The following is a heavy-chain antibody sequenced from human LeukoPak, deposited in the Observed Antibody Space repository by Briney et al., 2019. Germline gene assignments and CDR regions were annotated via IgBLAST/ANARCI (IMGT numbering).Heavy chain of an antibody. Sequence: PGGSLRLSCAASGFTFSSYAMSWVRQAPGKGLEWVSAISGSGGSTYYADSVKGRFTISRDNSKNTLYLRMNSLRAEDTAVYYCAKSSTYDSSGYYPRAVDYWGQGTLVTVSS. CDR1: GFTFSSYA. V-gene: IGHV3-23*01. CDR3: AKSSTYDSSGYYPRAVDY. D-gene: IGHD3-22*01. J-gene: IGHJ4*02. CDR2: ISGSGGST.